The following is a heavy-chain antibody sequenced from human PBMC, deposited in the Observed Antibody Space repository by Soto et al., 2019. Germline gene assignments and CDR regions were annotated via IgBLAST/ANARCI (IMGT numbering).Heavy chain of an antibody. D-gene: IGHD1-1*01. Sequence: PGESLKISCKGSGYSFTSYWIGWVRQMPGKGLEWMGIIYPGDSDTRYSPSFQGQVTISADKSISTAYLQWSSLKASDTAMYYCARHGSQYNWNGNYDYYYLDVWGKGTTVTVSS. CDR2: IYPGDSDT. CDR1: GYSFTSYW. CDR3: ARHGSQYNWNGNYDYYYLDV. V-gene: IGHV5-51*01. J-gene: IGHJ6*03.